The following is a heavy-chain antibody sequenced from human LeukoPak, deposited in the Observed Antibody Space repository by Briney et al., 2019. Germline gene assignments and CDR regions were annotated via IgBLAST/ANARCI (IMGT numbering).Heavy chain of an antibody. D-gene: IGHD6-13*01. CDR1: GGSFSSYA. CDR2: IIPLFGAP. Sequence: ASVKVSCKASGGSFSSYAISWVRQAPGQGLEWMGGIIPLFGAPNYAQKFPGRVTITADKSTTTAYMDLSSLRSEDTVGYFCARHDSYSSSLPYNWFDPGGQGTLVTVSS. J-gene: IGHJ5*02. CDR3: ARHDSYSSSLPYNWFDP. V-gene: IGHV1-69*06.